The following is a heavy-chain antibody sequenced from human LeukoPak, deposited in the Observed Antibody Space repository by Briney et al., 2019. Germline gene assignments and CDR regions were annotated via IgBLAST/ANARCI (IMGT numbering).Heavy chain of an antibody. V-gene: IGHV1-69*05. D-gene: IGHD1-14*01. J-gene: IGHJ3*02. CDR2: IIPIFGTA. CDR1: GGTFSSYA. Sequence: ASVKVSCKASGGTFSSYAISWVRQAPGQGLEWMGGIIPIFGTANYAQKFQGRVTITTDESTSTAYMELSSLRSEDTAVYYCARDLRYPDAFDIXXQGTMVTVSS. CDR3: ARDLRYPDAFDI.